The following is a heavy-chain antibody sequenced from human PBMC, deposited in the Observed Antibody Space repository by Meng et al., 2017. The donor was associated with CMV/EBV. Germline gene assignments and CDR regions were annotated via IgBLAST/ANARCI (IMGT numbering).Heavy chain of an antibody. CDR3: ASLTRSSSSKGFGY. V-gene: IGHV3-23*03. Sequence: GGSLRLSCAASGFTFSSYAMSWVRQAPGKGLEWVSVIYSGGSSTYYADSVKGRFTISRDNSKNTLYLQMNSLRAEDTAVYYCASLTRSSSSKGFGYWGQGTLVTVSS. CDR2: IYSGGSST. CDR1: GFTFSSYA. J-gene: IGHJ4*02. D-gene: IGHD6-13*01.